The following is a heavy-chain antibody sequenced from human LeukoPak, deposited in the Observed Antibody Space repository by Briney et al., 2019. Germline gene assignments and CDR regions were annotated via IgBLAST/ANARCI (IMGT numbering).Heavy chain of an antibody. CDR1: GGSISSYY. J-gene: IGHJ4*02. Sequence: PSETLSLTCTVSGGSISSYYWSWIRQPPGKGLEWIGYTYYSGSTNYNPSLKSRVTISVDTSKNQFSLKLSSVTAADTAVYYCARGATYYDFWSGPTHTEFDYWGQGTLVTVSS. V-gene: IGHV4-59*01. CDR3: ARGATYYDFWSGPTHTEFDY. CDR2: TYYSGST. D-gene: IGHD3-3*01.